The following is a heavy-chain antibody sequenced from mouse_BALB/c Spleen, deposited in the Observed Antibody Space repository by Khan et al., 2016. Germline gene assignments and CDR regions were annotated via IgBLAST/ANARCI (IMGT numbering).Heavy chain of an antibody. J-gene: IGHJ2*01. CDR3: SRACYGPLFDY. D-gene: IGHD1-1*02. V-gene: IGHV5-15*02. Sequence: EVELVESGGGLVQPGGSRKLSCAASGFTFSDYGMAWVRQAPGKGPEWVAFISNLAYSIYYAETVTGRITISRENAKNNLYLEMSSLRSEDTAMXSCSRACYGPLFDYWGQGTTLTVSS. CDR2: ISNLAYSI. CDR1: GFTFSDYG.